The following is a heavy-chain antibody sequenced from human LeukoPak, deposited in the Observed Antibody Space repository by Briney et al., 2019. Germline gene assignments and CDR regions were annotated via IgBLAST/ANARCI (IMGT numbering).Heavy chain of an antibody. CDR1: GLPYSSYA. CDR3: AKDDSSGYYYDYFDY. Sequence: GASLRLSCAVSGLPYSSYAMRWVRQAPGKGLELVSAISGSGGSTYYADSVKGRFTISRDNSKNTLYLQMNSLRAEDTAVYYCAKDDSSGYYYDYFDYWGQGTLVTVSS. J-gene: IGHJ4*02. CDR2: ISGSGGST. D-gene: IGHD3-22*01. V-gene: IGHV3-23*01.